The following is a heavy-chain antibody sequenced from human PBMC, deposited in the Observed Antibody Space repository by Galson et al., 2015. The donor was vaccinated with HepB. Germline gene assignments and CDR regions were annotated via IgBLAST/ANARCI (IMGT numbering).Heavy chain of an antibody. V-gene: IGHV3-9*01. Sequence: SLRLSCAASGFTFDDYAMNWVRHAPGKGLEWVSGISWNSGSIGYADSVKGRFTISRDNAKNSLYLQMNSLRAEDTALYYCARVPSVLIVGAPSGYWGQGTLVTVSS. CDR2: ISWNSGSI. J-gene: IGHJ4*02. CDR1: GFTFDDYA. CDR3: ARVPSVLIVGAPSGY. D-gene: IGHD1-26*01.